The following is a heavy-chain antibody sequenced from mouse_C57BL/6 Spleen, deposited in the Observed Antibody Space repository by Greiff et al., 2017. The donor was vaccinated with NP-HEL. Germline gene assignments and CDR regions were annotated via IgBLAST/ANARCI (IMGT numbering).Heavy chain of an antibody. CDR3: ARRGLLLPPFDY. D-gene: IGHD1-1*01. V-gene: IGHV1-50*01. J-gene: IGHJ2*01. Sequence: QVQLQQPGAELVKPGASVKLSCKASGYTFTSYWMQWVKQRPGQGLEWIGEIDPSDSYTNYNQKFKGKATLTVDTSSSTAYMQLSSLTSEDSAVYYCARRGLLLPPFDYWGQGTTLTVSS. CDR2: IDPSDSYT. CDR1: GYTFTSYW.